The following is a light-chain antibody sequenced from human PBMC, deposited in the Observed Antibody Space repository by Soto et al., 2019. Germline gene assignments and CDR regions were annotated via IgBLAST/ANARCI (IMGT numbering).Light chain of an antibody. Sequence: QSVLTQPPSVSGAPGQRVTISCTGSSSNIGAGYDVHWYQQLPGTAPKLLIYANKNRPAGVPDRFSASKSGTSASLAITGLQAEDEADYYCCLYIGATTYVFGTGTKLTVL. J-gene: IGLJ1*01. V-gene: IGLV1-40*01. CDR2: ANK. CDR3: CLYIGATTYV. CDR1: SSNIGAGYD.